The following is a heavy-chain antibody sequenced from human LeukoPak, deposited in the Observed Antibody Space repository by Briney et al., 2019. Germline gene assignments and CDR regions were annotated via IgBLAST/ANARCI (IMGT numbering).Heavy chain of an antibody. Sequence: GGSLRLSCAASGFTVSSNYMSWVRQAPGKGLEWVPVIYSGGSTYYADSVKGRSTISRDNSKNTLYLQMNSLRAEDTAVYYCARLSSGWFNDAFDIWGQGTMVTVSS. CDR2: IYSGGST. V-gene: IGHV3-53*01. J-gene: IGHJ3*02. CDR1: GFTVSSNY. CDR3: ARLSSGWFNDAFDI. D-gene: IGHD6-19*01.